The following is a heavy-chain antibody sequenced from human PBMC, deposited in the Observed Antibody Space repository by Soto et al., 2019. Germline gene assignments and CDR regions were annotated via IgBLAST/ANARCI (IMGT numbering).Heavy chain of an antibody. V-gene: IGHV1-8*01. CDR3: AREGLYGSSQENTFDF. CDR2: MNPNSGNT. CDR1: GYTFKRHD. D-gene: IGHD6-19*01. J-gene: IGHJ3*01. Sequence: QVQLVQSGAEVKKSGASVRISCKASGYTFKRHDINWVRQATGQGPEWIGWMNPNSGNTGYAQKFHGRVTMTRDSSITTAYMDLSSLTSEDTAIYYCAREGLYGSSQENTFDFWGQGTMVTVSS.